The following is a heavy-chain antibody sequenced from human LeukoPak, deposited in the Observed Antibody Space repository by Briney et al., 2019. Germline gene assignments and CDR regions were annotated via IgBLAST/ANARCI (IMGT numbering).Heavy chain of an antibody. J-gene: IGHJ1*01. V-gene: IGHV4-30-2*01. CDR1: GGSISSGGYS. CDR2: IYHSGST. CDR3: ATNYYDSSGYFPPECFQH. Sequence: SETLSLTCTVSGGSISSGGYSWSWIRQPPGKGLEWIGYIYHSGSTYYNPSLKSRVTISVDRSKNQFSLKLSSVTAADTAVYYCATNYYDSSGYFPPECFQHWGQGTLVTVSS. D-gene: IGHD3-22*01.